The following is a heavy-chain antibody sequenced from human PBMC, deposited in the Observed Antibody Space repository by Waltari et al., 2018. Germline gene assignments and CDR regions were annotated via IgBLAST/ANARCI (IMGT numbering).Heavy chain of an antibody. V-gene: IGHV5-51*01. J-gene: IGHJ5*02. CDR2: IYPGDSDT. CDR3: ARDGSGHRFDP. Sequence: EVQLVQSGAEVKKPGESLQIPCKGSGWIGWRRQMPGKGLEWMGIIYPGDSDTRYSPSFQGQVTISADKSISTAYLQWSSLKASDTAMYYCARDGSGHRFDPWGQGTLVTVSS. CDR1: GW. D-gene: IGHD3-10*01.